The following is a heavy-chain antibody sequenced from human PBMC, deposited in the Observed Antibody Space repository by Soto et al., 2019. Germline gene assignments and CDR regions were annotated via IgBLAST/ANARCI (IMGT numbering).Heavy chain of an antibody. CDR1: GFTFGSYA. CDR3: AKALRPSLNFCYYVDG. D-gene: IGHD3-16*01. V-gene: IGHV3-23*01. CDR2: LGGNGFTT. Sequence: EVQLLESGGGLVQPGGSLRLSCVVSGFTFGSYAMSWVRQAPEKGPEWVAILGGNGFTTYYADSVKGRFTISGDKSKSTLFKPRNSRRAAVSRVYYCAKALRPSLNFCYYVDGGGRGTYVTVSS. J-gene: IGHJ6*03.